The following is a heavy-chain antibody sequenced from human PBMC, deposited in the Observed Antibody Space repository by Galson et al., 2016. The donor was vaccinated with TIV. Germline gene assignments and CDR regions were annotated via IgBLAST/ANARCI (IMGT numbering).Heavy chain of an antibody. D-gene: IGHD4-23*01. Sequence: SLRLSCAASGFTFSSHWMTWVRQAPGKGLEWVANIKQDASEKYYGDSVKGRFTISRDNAENLIFLRMNSLRAEDTAVYFRARENFGGKPYDAFDIWGQGTVVTVSS. V-gene: IGHV3-7*01. J-gene: IGHJ3*02. CDR2: IKQDASEK. CDR1: GFTFSSHW. CDR3: ARENFGGKPYDAFDI.